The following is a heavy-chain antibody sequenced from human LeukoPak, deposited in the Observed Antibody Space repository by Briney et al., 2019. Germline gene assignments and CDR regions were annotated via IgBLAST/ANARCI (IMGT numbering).Heavy chain of an antibody. D-gene: IGHD6-19*01. CDR3: ARDPGHSGWYGDY. CDR2: IWYDGSNK. V-gene: IGHV3-33*01. J-gene: IGHJ4*02. CDR1: GFTFSSYG. Sequence: GGSLRLSCAASGFTFSSYGMHWVRPAPGKGLEWVSIIWYDGSNKYYADSVKGRFTISKDNSKNTLYLHMNSLRAEDTAVYYCARDPGHSGWYGDYWGQGTLVTVSS.